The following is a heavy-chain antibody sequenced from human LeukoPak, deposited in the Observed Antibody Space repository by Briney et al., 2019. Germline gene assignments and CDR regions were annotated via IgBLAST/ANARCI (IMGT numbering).Heavy chain of an antibody. CDR1: GFTFSSYA. CDR2: ISYDGGNK. Sequence: GGSLRLSCAASGFTFSSYAMHWVRQAPGKGLEWVAVISYDGGNKYYADSVKGRFTISRDNSKNTLYLQMNSLRAEDTAVYYCAKVRYSSSWYLRSGFDYWGQGTLVTVSS. J-gene: IGHJ4*02. V-gene: IGHV3-30-3*01. CDR3: AKVRYSSSWYLRSGFDY. D-gene: IGHD6-13*01.